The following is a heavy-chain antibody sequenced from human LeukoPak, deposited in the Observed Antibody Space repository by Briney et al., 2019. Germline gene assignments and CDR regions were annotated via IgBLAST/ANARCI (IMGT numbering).Heavy chain of an antibody. CDR3: ARHRDYYDT. CDR2: IYSSGSA. CDR1: GASINNNF. J-gene: IGHJ4*01. V-gene: IGHV4-59*08. Sequence: SETLSLTCTVSGASINNNFWTWIRQPPGMGLEWIGYIYSSGSANYNPSLKSRVIISGDTSKNQISLNLTSVTAADTAVYFCARHRDYYDTWGHGTLVTVSS. D-gene: IGHD3-22*01.